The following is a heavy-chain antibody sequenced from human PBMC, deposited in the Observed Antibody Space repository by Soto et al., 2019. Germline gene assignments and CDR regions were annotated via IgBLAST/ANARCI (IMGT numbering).Heavy chain of an antibody. CDR1: GYTFTGYY. D-gene: IGHD5-12*01. CDR3: VRDLVTTIGDFDY. Sequence: SVKVSCKPSGYTFTGYYIHWVRQAPGQGLEWMGWINPNSGATNYAQKFQGRVTMTSDTPMSTAYVELARLRSDDTAVYYCVRDLVTTIGDFDYWGQGTLVTVSS. CDR2: INPNSGAT. J-gene: IGHJ4*02. V-gene: IGHV1-2*02.